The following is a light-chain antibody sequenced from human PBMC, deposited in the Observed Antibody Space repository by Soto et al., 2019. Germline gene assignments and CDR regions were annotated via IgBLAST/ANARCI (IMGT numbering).Light chain of an antibody. CDR3: QQLNSYPRT. V-gene: IGKV1-13*02. Sequence: AIQLTQSPSSLSASVVDRVTITCRASQGISTSLAWYQHKPGTTPKLLIHDASSLESGVPPRFSGSGSGTDFTLSISSLQPEDFATYYCQQLNSYPRTFGQGTRLEI. CDR1: QGISTS. J-gene: IGKJ5*01. CDR2: DAS.